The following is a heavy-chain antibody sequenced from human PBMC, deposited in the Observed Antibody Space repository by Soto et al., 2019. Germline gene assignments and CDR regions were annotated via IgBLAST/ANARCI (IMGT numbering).Heavy chain of an antibody. J-gene: IGHJ4*02. Sequence: GASVKVSCKASGYTFTSYYMHWVRQAPGQGLEWMGIINPSGGSTSYAQKFQGRVTMTRDTSTSTVYMELSSLRSEDTAVYYCARIGVDTAMPRAFDYWGQGTLVTVSS. CDR1: GYTFTSYY. D-gene: IGHD5-18*01. V-gene: IGHV1-46*01. CDR3: ARIGVDTAMPRAFDY. CDR2: INPSGGST.